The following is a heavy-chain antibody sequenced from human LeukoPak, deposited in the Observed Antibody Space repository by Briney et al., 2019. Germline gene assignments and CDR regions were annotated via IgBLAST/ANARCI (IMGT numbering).Heavy chain of an antibody. CDR1: GFTVSSNY. CDR2: IYSGGST. CDR3: ARDGYNQAFDY. Sequence: GGSLRLSCAASGFTVSSNYMSWVRQAPGKGLEWVSVIYSGGSTYYADSVEGRFTISRDNSKNTLYLQMNSLRAEDTAVYYCARDGYNQAFDYWGQGTLVTVSS. J-gene: IGHJ4*02. D-gene: IGHD5-24*01. V-gene: IGHV3-66*01.